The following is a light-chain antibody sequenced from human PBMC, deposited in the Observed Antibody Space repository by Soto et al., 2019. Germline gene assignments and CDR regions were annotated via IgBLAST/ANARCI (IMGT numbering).Light chain of an antibody. V-gene: IGLV2-14*01. J-gene: IGLJ1*01. CDR3: ASSTSDTLYV. Sequence: QSVLAQPASVSGSPGQSITISCTGTSSDVGGNKYVSWYQHYPGKVPKLLINKVTNRPSGVSYRFSGSKSGNAASLTISALLAEDEADYFCASSTSDTLYVFGTATKVTV. CDR2: KVT. CDR1: SSDVGGNKY.